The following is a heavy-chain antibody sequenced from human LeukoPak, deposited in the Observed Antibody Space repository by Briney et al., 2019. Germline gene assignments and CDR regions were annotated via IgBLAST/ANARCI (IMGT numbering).Heavy chain of an antibody. CDR2: ISGSWCST. CDR1: GFTFSSYA. Sequence: GGSLRLFCAASGFTFSSYAMSWVRQAPGKGLEWGSAISGSWCSTYYADHVKGRFTNSRDNSKNTLYLQMNSLRDEDTAVYYCAKGGYCTNGVCYSNTYFDYWGQGTLVTVSS. J-gene: IGHJ4*02. D-gene: IGHD2-8*01. V-gene: IGHV3-23*01. CDR3: AKGGYCTNGVCYSNTYFDY.